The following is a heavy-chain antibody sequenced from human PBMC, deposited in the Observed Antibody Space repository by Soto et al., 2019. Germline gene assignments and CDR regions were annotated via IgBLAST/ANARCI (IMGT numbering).Heavy chain of an antibody. V-gene: IGHV3-74*01. J-gene: IGHJ4*02. CDR2: ISGDGVHT. CDR1: GFTFSRYW. D-gene: IGHD3-16*01. CDR3: ARLGFVGEGDF. Sequence: EVQLAESGGGLSQPGGSLRLSCATSGFTFSRYWIHWVRQAPGGGLVWVSRISGDGVHTDYAESVKGRFTVSRDIAKSTGYLQMNYLRAEETAIYYCARLGFVGEGDFWGQGILVTVSS.